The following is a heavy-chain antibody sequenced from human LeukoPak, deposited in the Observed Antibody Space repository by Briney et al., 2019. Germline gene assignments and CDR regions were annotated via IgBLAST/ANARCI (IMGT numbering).Heavy chain of an antibody. J-gene: IGHJ4*02. CDR2: IYYSGST. CDR1: GGSISSYY. V-gene: IGHV4-59*08. D-gene: IGHD3-10*01. Sequence: PSETLSLTCTVSGGSISSYYWSWIRQPPGKGLEWIGYIYYSGSTNYNPSLKSRVTISVDTSKNQFSLKLSSVTAADTAVYYCARRRPLYYGSGSYSREFDYWGQGTLVTVSS. CDR3: ARRRPLYYGSGSYSREFDY.